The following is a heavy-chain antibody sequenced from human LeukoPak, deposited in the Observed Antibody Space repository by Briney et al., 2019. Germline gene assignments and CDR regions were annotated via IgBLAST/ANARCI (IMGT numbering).Heavy chain of an antibody. CDR1: GYTLTELS. V-gene: IGHV1-24*01. J-gene: IGHJ4*02. CDR2: FDPEDGET. Sequence: ASVKVSCKVSGYTLTELSMHWVRQAPGKGLEWMGGFDPEDGETIYAQKFQGRVTMTEDTSTNTAYMELSSLRSGDAFVYYCATDASVGGVGDYWGQGTLVSVSS. CDR3: ATDASVGGVGDY. D-gene: IGHD3-16*01.